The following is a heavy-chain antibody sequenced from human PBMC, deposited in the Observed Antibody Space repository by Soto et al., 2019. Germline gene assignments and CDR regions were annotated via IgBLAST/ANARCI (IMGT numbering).Heavy chain of an antibody. CDR3: TTDRTGTYATHYYYYGMDV. CDR2: IKSKTDGGTT. D-gene: IGHD1-7*01. CDR1: GFTFSNAW. Sequence: NPGGSLRLSCAASGFTFSNAWMSWVRQSPGKGLEWVGRIKSKTDGGTTDYAAPVKGRFTISRDDSKNTLYLQMNSLKTEDTAVYYCTTDRTGTYATHYYYYGMDVWGQGTTVTVSS. V-gene: IGHV3-15*01. J-gene: IGHJ6*02.